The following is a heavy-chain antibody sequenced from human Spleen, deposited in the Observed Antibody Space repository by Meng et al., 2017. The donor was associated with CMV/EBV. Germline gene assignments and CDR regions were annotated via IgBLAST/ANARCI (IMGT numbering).Heavy chain of an antibody. D-gene: IGHD1-26*01. CDR1: GRSFIVYY. J-gene: IGHJ4*02. V-gene: IGHV4-34*01. CDR2: INHSGST. CDR3: ATGSGDVDH. Sequence: PAHATALPCVLWGRSFIVYYGNRLSQTAGTGLDWIGQINHSGSTHYNPSLKSRVTISVDTSKNQFSLKLSSVTAADTAVYYCATGSGDVDHWGQGTLVTVSS.